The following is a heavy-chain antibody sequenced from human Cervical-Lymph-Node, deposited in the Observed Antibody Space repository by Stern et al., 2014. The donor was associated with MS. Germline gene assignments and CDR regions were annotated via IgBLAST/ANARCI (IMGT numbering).Heavy chain of an antibody. CDR1: GFTFDDYA. D-gene: IGHD3-16*01. Sequence: EVQLVESGGGLVQPGRSLRLSCAASGFTFDDYAMHWVRQAPGKGLEWVSGISWNSGSIGYADSVKGRFTISRDNAKNSLYLQMNSLRAEDTALYYCAKVYGPWGFFDYWGQGTLVTVSS. J-gene: IGHJ4*02. CDR3: AKVYGPWGFFDY. CDR2: ISWNSGSI. V-gene: IGHV3-9*01.